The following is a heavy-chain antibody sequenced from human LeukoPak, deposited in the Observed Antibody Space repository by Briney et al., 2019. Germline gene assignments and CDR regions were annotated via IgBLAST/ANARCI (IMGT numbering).Heavy chain of an antibody. D-gene: IGHD4-17*01. V-gene: IGHV3-33*01. CDR3: ARERHHYAEVDAFDI. CDR2: IWYDGSNK. J-gene: IGHJ3*02. Sequence: PGGSLRLSCAASGFTFSSYGMHWVRQAPGKGLEWVAVIWYDGSNKYYADSVKGRFTISRDNSKNTLYLQMNSLRAEDTAVYYCARERHHYAEVDAFDIWGQGTMVTVSS. CDR1: GFTFSSYG.